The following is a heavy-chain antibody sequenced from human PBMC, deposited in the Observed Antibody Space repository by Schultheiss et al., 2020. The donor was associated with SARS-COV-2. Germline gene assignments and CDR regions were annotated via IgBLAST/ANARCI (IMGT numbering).Heavy chain of an antibody. CDR3: AKDHPYGDYVLDY. V-gene: IGHV3-23*01. J-gene: IGHJ4*02. CDR1: RFTFSSYG. CDR2: ISGSGGTT. Sequence: GGSLRLSCAASRFTFSSYGMSWVRQAPGKGLEWVSAISGSGGTTYYADSVKGRFTISRDNSKNTLYLQMNSLRAEDTAVYYCAKDHPYGDYVLDYWGQGTLVTVSS. D-gene: IGHD4-17*01.